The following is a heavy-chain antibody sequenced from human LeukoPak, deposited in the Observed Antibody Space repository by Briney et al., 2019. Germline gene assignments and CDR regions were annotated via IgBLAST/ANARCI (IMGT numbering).Heavy chain of an antibody. V-gene: IGHV1-2*02. CDR1: GYTFTGYY. D-gene: IGHD4-17*01. Sequence: ASVKVSCKASGYTFTGYYMHWVRQAPGQGLEWMGWINPNSGGTNYAQEFQGRVTMTRDTSISTAYMELSRLRSDDTAVYYCARVRLPLVWFDPWGQGTLVTVSS. CDR2: INPNSGGT. CDR3: ARVRLPLVWFDP. J-gene: IGHJ5*02.